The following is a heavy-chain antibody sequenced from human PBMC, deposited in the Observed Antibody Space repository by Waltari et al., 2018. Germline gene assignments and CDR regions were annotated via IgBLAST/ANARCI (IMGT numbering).Heavy chain of an antibody. CDR2: FHYSGST. V-gene: IGHV4-59*01. CDR1: GGSISRSY. CDR3: ARLGAGDRNDY. J-gene: IGHJ4*02. D-gene: IGHD3-16*01. Sequence: QVQLQESGPGLVKPSETLSLTCTVSGGSISRSYWSWIRQPPGKGLEYIGYFHYSGSTKYNPSLKSRVIISVDTSRNHCSLKLSSVTAAETAVYYCARLGAGDRNDYWGPGTLVTVSS.